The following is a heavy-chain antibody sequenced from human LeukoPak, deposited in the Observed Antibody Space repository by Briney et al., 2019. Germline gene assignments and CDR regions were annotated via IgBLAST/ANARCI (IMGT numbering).Heavy chain of an antibody. V-gene: IGHV3-20*04. CDR1: GFTFDDFG. D-gene: IGHD3-22*01. J-gene: IGHJ4*02. CDR3: ARDGRWINYYDGSSPV. CDR2: INWSGIRT. Sequence: GGSLRLSCAASGFTFDDFGMTWVRQAPGKGLEWVSSINWSGIRTGYADSVKGRFTISRDNAKNSLYLQMNSLRVEDTGVYYCARDGRWINYYDGSSPVWGQGALVTVSS.